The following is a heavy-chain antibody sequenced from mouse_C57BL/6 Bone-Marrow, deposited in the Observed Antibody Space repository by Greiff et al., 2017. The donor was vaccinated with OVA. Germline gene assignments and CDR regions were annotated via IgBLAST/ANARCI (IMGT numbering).Heavy chain of an antibody. D-gene: IGHD1-1*01. Sequence: DVMLVESGGGLVQPGGSLKLSCAASGFTFSDYGMAWVRQAPRKGPEWVAFISNLAYSIYYADTVTGRFTISRENAKNTLYLEMSSLRSEDTAMYYCARHYYGSSFYAMDYWGQGTSVTVSS. CDR1: GFTFSDYG. J-gene: IGHJ4*01. V-gene: IGHV5-15*01. CDR2: ISNLAYSI. CDR3: ARHYYGSSFYAMDY.